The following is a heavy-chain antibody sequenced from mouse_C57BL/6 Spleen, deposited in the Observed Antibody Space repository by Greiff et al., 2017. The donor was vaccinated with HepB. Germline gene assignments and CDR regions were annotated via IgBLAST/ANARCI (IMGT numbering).Heavy chain of an antibody. CDR3: ARPIYYGNYYYFDY. Sequence: QVQLKQPGAELVMPGASVKLSCKASGYTFTSYWMHWVKQRPGQGLEWIGEIDPSDSYTNYNQKFKGKSTLTVDKSSSTAYMQLSSLTSEDSAVYYCARPIYYGNYYYFDYWGQGTTLTVSS. J-gene: IGHJ2*01. CDR2: IDPSDSYT. D-gene: IGHD2-1*01. V-gene: IGHV1-69*01. CDR1: GYTFTSYW.